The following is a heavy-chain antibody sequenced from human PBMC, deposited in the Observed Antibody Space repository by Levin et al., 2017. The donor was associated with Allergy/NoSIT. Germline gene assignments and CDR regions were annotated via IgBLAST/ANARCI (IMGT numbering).Heavy chain of an antibody. CDR2: ISNDGSNK. D-gene: IGHD2-2*01. V-gene: IGHV3-30*18. Sequence: GESLKISCAASGFTFSNYGMHWVRQAPGKGLEWVAAISNDGSNKYYADSVKGRFTISRDNSKNTPYLQMNSLGAEDTAVYYCAKDSADCSSNSATYGMEVWGQGTSVTVS. CDR3: AKDSADCSSNSATYGMEV. CDR1: GFTFSNYG. J-gene: IGHJ6*02.